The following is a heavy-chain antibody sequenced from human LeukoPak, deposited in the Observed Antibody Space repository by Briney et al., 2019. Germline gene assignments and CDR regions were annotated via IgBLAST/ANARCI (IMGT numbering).Heavy chain of an antibody. CDR3: AKDMHYYYYGMDV. CDR1: GFTFDDYA. CDR2: ISWNSGSI. V-gene: IGHV3-9*01. Sequence: GGPLRLSCAASGFTFDDYAMHWVRQAPGKGLEWVSGISWNSGSIGYADSVKGRFTISRDNAKNSLYLQMNSLRAEDTALYYCAKDMHYYYYGMDVWGQGTTVTVSS. J-gene: IGHJ6*02.